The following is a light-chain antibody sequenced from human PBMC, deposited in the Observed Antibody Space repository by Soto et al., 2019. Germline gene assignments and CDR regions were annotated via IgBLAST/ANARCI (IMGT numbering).Light chain of an antibody. V-gene: IGLV2-14*01. CDR3: SSKTSSTTVV. J-gene: IGLJ3*02. CDR1: SIYVGGYNS. Sequence: QSALTQPASVSGSPGQSITISCTGTSIYVGGYNSVSWYQQHPDKAPKLMIYDVSNRPSGVSNRFSGSKSGNTASLTISGLQAEDEADYYCSSKTSSTTVVFGGGTKLTVL. CDR2: DVS.